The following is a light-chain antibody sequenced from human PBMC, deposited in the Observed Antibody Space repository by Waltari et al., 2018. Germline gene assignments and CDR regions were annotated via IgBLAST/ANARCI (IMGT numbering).Light chain of an antibody. V-gene: IGKV2-28*01. Sequence: MVMTQSPPSLPFPPGRPASISCRSSQSLLHSEGYTFFDWYLQKPGQSPQLLVYWGSSRASGVPDRFSGSGSGTDFTLKIRRVEAEDVGVYYCMQGLQTPYTFGQGTKLEIK. CDR1: QSLLHSEGYTF. CDR2: WGS. CDR3: MQGLQTPYT. J-gene: IGKJ2*01.